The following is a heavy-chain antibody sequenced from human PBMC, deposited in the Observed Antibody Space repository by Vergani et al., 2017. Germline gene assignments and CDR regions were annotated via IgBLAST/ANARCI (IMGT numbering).Heavy chain of an antibody. CDR2: IYAGDSDV. D-gene: IGHD3-3*01. V-gene: IGHV5-51*03. CDR1: ESSFISNE. Sequence: EVMLVQSGAEVKKPGESLKISCKYSESSFISNEIAWVRQMSGKGLEWMGIIYAGDSDVRYSPSFQGQVTMSVDKSLSTAYLQWSSLKASDTATYYCAKTHDFSSLYSSYNGFDPWGQGTQVTVSS. J-gene: IGHJ5*02. CDR3: AKTHDFSSLYSSYNGFDP.